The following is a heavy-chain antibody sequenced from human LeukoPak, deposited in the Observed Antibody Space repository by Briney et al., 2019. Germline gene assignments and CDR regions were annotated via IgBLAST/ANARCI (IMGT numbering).Heavy chain of an antibody. D-gene: IGHD2-2*02. CDR1: GGSISSGGYF. CDR3: ATYCSHTSCHTGGGFQH. CDR2: IYTSGGT. V-gene: IGHV4-61*02. Sequence: SGTLSLTCTVSGGSISSGGYFWGWIRQPAGKGLEWIGRIYTSGGTNYNPSLNSRVTVSIDTSTNQFSLRLTSVTAADTAVYYCATYCSHTSCHTGGGFQHWGQGTLVTVSS. J-gene: IGHJ1*01.